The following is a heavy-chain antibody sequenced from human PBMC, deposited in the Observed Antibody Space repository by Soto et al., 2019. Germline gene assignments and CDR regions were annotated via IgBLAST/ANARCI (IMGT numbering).Heavy chain of an antibody. CDR2: ISDGAGRT. Sequence: EVQLLESGGGLVQPGGSLRLSCAASGFTFSRYGMSWVRQAAGKGLEWVSGISDGAGRTSYADSVKGRFTISRDNSKNTLYLQMNGLRAEDTALYYCAKVGLDKYYYASSGYDYWGQGTLVTVSS. V-gene: IGHV3-23*01. D-gene: IGHD3-22*01. CDR3: AKVGLDKYYYASSGYDY. CDR1: GFTFSRYG. J-gene: IGHJ4*02.